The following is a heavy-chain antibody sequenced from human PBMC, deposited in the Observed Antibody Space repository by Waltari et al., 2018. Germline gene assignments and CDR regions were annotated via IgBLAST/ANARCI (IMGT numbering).Heavy chain of an antibody. J-gene: IGHJ4*02. CDR1: GFNFDEYA. D-gene: IGHD2-15*01. Sequence: EVQLVESGGGLVQHGRSLRLSCEASGFNFDEYAMHWVRQAPGKGLEWVSGISWKSDSIDYADSVKGRFTISRDNAKNSLYLQMNSLRAEDMAFYYCAKARGNCSGGRCFFDYWGQGTLVTVSS. V-gene: IGHV3-9*03. CDR2: ISWKSDSI. CDR3: AKARGNCSGGRCFFDY.